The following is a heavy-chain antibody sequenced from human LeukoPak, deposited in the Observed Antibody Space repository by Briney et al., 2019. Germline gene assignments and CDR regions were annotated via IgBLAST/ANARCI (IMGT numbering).Heavy chain of an antibody. V-gene: IGHV4-31*03. Sequence: SETLSLTCTVSGGSISSGGYYWSWIRQHPGKGLEWIEYIYYSGSTYYNPSLKSRVTISVDTSKNQFSLKLSSVTAADTAVYYCARVRRPTFDYWGQGTLVTVSS. CDR3: ARVRRPTFDY. D-gene: IGHD4-17*01. J-gene: IGHJ4*02. CDR1: GGSISSGGYY. CDR2: IYYSGST.